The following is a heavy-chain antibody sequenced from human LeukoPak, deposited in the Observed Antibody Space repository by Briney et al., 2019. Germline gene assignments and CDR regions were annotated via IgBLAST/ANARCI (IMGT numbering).Heavy chain of an antibody. CDR2: IYYSGST. D-gene: IGHD6-19*01. V-gene: IGHV4-59*01. CDR1: GGSISSYY. J-gene: IGHJ5*02. Sequence: SETLSLTCTVSGGSISSYYWSWIRQPPGKGLEWIGYIYYSGSTNYNPSLKIRVTISVDTSKNQFSLKLSSVTAADTAVYYCARDRSGWYRNGNSDFLSWFGPWGQGTLVTVFS. CDR3: ARDRSGWYRNGNSDFLSWFGP.